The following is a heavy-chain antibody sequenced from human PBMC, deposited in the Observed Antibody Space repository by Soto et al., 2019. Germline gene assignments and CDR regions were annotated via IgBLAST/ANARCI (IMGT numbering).Heavy chain of an antibody. CDR2: IIPIFGTA. V-gene: IGHV1-69*13. CDR1: GGTFSSYA. Sequence: GASVKVSCKASGGTFSSYAISWVRQAPGQGLEWMGGIIPIFGTANYAQKFQGRVTITADESTSTAYMELSSLRSEDTAVYYCARDGRYYRAYDIWGQGTMVTVSS. J-gene: IGHJ3*02. CDR3: ARDGRYYRAYDI. D-gene: IGHD3-10*01.